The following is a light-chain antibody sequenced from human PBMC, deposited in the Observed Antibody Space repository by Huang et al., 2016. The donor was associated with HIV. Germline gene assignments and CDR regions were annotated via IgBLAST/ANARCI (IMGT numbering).Light chain of an antibody. Sequence: PITCRASQSISSYLNWYQQKPGKAPKLLIYAAASLQSGVPSRFSGSGSGTDVTLTISSLQPEDFATYYCQQSYSTLRYTFGQGTKLEIK. CDR1: QSISSY. CDR3: QQSYSTLRYT. J-gene: IGKJ2*01. V-gene: IGKV1-39*01. CDR2: AAA.